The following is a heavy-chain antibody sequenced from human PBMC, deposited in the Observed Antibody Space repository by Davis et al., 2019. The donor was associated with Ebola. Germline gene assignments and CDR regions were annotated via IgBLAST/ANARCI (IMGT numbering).Heavy chain of an antibody. V-gene: IGHV1-46*01. CDR1: GYTFTGYY. Sequence: ASVKVSCKASGYTFTGYYMHWVRQAPGQGLEWMGIINPSGGSTSYAQKFQGRVTMTRDTSTSTVYMELSSLRSEDTAVYYCARGLGVLLWFREHAFDYWGQGTLVTVSS. D-gene: IGHD3-10*01. CDR2: INPSGGST. J-gene: IGHJ4*02. CDR3: ARGLGVLLWFREHAFDY.